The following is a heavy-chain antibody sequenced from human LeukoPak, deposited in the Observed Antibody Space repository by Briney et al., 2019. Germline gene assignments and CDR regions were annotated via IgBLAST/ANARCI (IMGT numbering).Heavy chain of an antibody. CDR1: GGSLSGYY. CDR2: INHSGST. Sequence: SETLSLTCAVYGGSLSGYYWSWIRQAPGKGLEWIGEINHSGSTNYSPSLKSRVAISIDTSMNQFPLNLSAVTAADTAVYYCARGGNYYFDYWGQGTLVTVSS. D-gene: IGHD5-24*01. J-gene: IGHJ4*02. V-gene: IGHV4-34*01. CDR3: ARGGNYYFDY.